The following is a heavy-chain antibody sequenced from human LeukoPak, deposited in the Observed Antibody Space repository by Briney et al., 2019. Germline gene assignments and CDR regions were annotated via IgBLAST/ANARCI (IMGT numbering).Heavy chain of an antibody. CDR1: GGTFSSYA. Sequence: GASVKVSCKASGGTFSSYAISWVRQAPGQGLEWMGGIIPIFGTANYAQKFQGRVTITADKSTSTAYMELSSLRSDDTAVYYCARVVVVPNQTTGDYWGQGTLVTVS. D-gene: IGHD2-2*01. V-gene: IGHV1-69*06. J-gene: IGHJ4*02. CDR2: IIPIFGTA. CDR3: ARVVVVPNQTTGDY.